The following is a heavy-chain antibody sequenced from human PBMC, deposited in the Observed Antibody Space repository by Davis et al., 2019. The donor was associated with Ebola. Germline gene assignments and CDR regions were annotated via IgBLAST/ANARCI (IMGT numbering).Heavy chain of an antibody. V-gene: IGHV7-4-1*02. CDR3: ATLPDI. Sequence: ASVKVSCKASGYRFTTYGMHWVRQAPGLGLEWMGWINTNTGNPTYAKGFTGRFVFSLDTSVSTAYLQINSLKTEDIAVYYCATLPDIWGQGTMVTVFS. J-gene: IGHJ3*02. CDR2: INTNTGNP. CDR1: GYRFTTYG.